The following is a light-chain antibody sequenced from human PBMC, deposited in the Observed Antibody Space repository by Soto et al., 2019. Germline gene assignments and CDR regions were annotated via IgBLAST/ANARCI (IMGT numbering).Light chain of an antibody. V-gene: IGLV4-69*01. CDR3: QTWGSGIVV. CDR2: LNSDGSH. CDR1: SGHSNYA. J-gene: IGLJ2*01. Sequence: QPVLTQSPSASASLGASVKLTSTLSSGHSNYAIAWHQQQSEKGPRYLMKLNSDGSHSKGDGIPDRFSGSSSGAERYLTISSLQSEDEADYYCQTWGSGIVVFGGGTTLTVL.